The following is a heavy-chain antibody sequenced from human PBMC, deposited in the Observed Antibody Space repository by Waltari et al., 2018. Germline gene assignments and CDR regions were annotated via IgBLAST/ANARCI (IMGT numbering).Heavy chain of an antibody. CDR3: ARDGGGNGYIHY. V-gene: IGHV3-74*01. CDR1: GFPLSSSY. D-gene: IGHD3-16*01. Sequence: EVQLVESGGGLVQPGGSLRLSCEASGFPLSSSYMHWVRQVPGKGLVWVSRINTDGSSANYADSVKGRFTISRDNGKNTLYLQMNSLRAEDTAVYYCARDGGGNGYIHYWGQGTLVTVSA. J-gene: IGHJ4*02. CDR2: INTDGSSA.